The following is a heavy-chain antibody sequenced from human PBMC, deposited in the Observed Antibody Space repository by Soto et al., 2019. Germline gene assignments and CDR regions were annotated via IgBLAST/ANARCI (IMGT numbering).Heavy chain of an antibody. J-gene: IGHJ3*02. D-gene: IGHD3-10*01. CDR1: GGTFSSYA. Sequence: GASVKVSCKASGGTFSSYAISWVRQAPGQGLEWMGGIIPIFGTANYAQKFQGRVTITADESTSTAYMELSSLRSEDTAVYYCARARVRGVIGDAFDIWGQGTMVTVSS. CDR2: IIPIFGTA. CDR3: ARARVRGVIGDAFDI. V-gene: IGHV1-69*13.